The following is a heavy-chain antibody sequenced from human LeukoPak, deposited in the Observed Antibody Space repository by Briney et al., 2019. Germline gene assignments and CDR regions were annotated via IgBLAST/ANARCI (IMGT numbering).Heavy chain of an antibody. V-gene: IGHV4-30-4*02. Sequence: SETLSLTCTVSGGSISSGDYYWSGIRQPPGKGLEGSGYIYYSGSTYYNPSLKSRVTISVDTSKNQFSLKLSSVTAADTAVYYCARVVSSGHLEWPSWAWFDPWGQGTLVTVSS. CDR2: IYYSGST. J-gene: IGHJ5*02. CDR1: GGSISSGDYY. CDR3: ARVVSSGHLEWPSWAWFDP. D-gene: IGHD3-3*01.